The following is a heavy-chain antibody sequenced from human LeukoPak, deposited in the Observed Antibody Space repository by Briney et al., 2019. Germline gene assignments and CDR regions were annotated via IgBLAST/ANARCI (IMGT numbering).Heavy chain of an antibody. Sequence: TLSLTCTVSGGSISTYYWNWIRQPPGKALEWLARIDWDDDKYYSTSLKTRLTISKDTSKNQVVLTMTNMDPVDTATYYCARIRGSYFDYWGQGTLVTVSS. V-gene: IGHV2-70*11. D-gene: IGHD1-26*01. J-gene: IGHJ4*02. CDR2: IDWDDDK. CDR3: ARIRGSYFDY. CDR1: GGSISTYYW.